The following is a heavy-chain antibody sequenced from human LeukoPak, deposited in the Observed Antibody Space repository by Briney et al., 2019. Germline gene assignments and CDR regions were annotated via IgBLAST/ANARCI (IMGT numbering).Heavy chain of an antibody. J-gene: IGHJ4*02. CDR3: ARGAEYSSSPFDY. V-gene: IGHV4-31*03. Sequence: SETLSLTCTASDGSLSRSDYYWSWIPPHPGKGLEWFGKIYYSASTYYNPSLQGRATLSVDRSKNQFSLKLPSVTAADTAVHYCARGAEYSSSPFDYSGQGSLVSVSS. CDR1: DGSLSRSDYY. D-gene: IGHD6-6*01. CDR2: IYYSAST.